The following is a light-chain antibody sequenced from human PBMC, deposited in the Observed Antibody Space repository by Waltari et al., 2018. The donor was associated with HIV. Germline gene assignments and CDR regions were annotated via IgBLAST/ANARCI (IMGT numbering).Light chain of an antibody. CDR1: QSVLYSSNKKNC. V-gene: IGKV4-1*01. CDR2: WAS. J-gene: IGKJ4*01. Sequence: DIVMTQSPDSLAVSLGERPTINCQPSQSVLYSSNKKNCLARYQQKPRQPPKLLIYWASTRESGVPDRFSGSGSGTDFTLTISSLQAEDVAVYYCQQYYTTLTFGGGTKVEIK. CDR3: QQYYTTLT.